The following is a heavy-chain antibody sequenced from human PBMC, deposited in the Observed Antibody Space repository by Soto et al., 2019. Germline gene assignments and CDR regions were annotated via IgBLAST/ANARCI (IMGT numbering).Heavy chain of an antibody. CDR2: IHYSGST. J-gene: IGHJ5*02. CDR1: GGSITGYY. D-gene: IGHD2-2*01. CDR3: ARHAYCSNPLRFDP. Sequence: QVQLQESGPGLVQPSETLSLTCTVSGGSITGYYWSWIRQPPGKGPEWIGNIHYSGSTNNNPSRMTQVPIAVDTSRNQFSLRRSSVTAAESAVYYCARHAYCSNPLRFDPWGQGTLVTVSS. V-gene: IGHV4-59*08.